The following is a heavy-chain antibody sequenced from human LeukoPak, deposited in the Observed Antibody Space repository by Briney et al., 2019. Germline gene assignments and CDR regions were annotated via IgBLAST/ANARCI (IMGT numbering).Heavy chain of an antibody. CDR1: GDITRY. CDR3: ARDSGLYYFDY. D-gene: IGHD3-10*01. Sequence: SETLSLTCTVSGDITRYWGWIRQPPGKGLECIGSIYFSGSTYYNPSLKSRVTISVDRSKNQFSLKLSSVTAADTAVYYCARDSGLYYFDYWGQGTLVTVSS. CDR2: IYFSGST. J-gene: IGHJ4*02. V-gene: IGHV4-39*07.